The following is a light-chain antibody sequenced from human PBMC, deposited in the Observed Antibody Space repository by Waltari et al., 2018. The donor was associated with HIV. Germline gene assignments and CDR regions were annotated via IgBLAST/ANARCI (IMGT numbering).Light chain of an antibody. J-gene: IGKJ1*01. Sequence: IQVTQSPSSLSSSVGDRIPITCRTSQGMTDSLAWYQQKPGKAPKLLVYAASKLESGVPSRFSASGSGTEYTLTIRSLQPEDFATYYCQQYYGIPPWTFGQGTEVEIK. CDR1: QGMTDS. CDR2: AAS. CDR3: QQYYGIPPWT. V-gene: IGKV1-NL1*01.